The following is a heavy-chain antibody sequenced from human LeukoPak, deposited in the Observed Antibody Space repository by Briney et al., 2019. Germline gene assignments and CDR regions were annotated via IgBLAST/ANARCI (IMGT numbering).Heavy chain of an antibody. CDR1: GGSISSYY. Sequence: SETLSLTCTVSGGSISSYYWSWIRQPPGKGLEWIGYIYYSGSTNYNPSLKSRVTISLDTSKNQFSLKLSSVTAADTAVYYCARTRIRSTIDYWGQGTLVTVSS. CDR3: ARTRIRSTIDY. J-gene: IGHJ4*02. D-gene: IGHD2-2*01. CDR2: IYYSGST. V-gene: IGHV4-59*12.